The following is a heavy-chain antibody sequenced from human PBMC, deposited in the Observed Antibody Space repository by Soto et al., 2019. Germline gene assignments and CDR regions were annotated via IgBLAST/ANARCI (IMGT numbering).Heavy chain of an antibody. CDR3: ARHRSYDFWSGYEYYYHYYGLDV. CDR2: IYPGDSDT. Sequence: PGESLKISCKGSGYSFTSYWIGWVRQMPGKGLEWMGIIYPGDSDTRYSPSFQGQVTISADKSINTAYLQWSSLKASDTAMYYCARHRSYDFWSGYEYYYHYYGLDVWAQGTTVTVSS. D-gene: IGHD3-3*01. CDR1: GYSFTSYW. J-gene: IGHJ6*02. V-gene: IGHV5-51*01.